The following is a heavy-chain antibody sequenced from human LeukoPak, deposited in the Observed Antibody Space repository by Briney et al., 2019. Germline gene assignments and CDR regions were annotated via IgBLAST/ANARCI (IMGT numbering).Heavy chain of an antibody. J-gene: IGHJ4*02. CDR1: VYTFTGYY. CDR2: INPNSGGT. D-gene: IGHD3-9*01. Sequence: ASVKVSCKASVYTFTGYYMHWVRQAPGQGLEWMGWINPNSGGTNYAQKFQGRVTMTRDTSISTAYMELSRLRSDDTAVYYCARDSGYDILTGYYKGDFDYWGQGTLVTVSS. CDR3: ARDSGYDILTGYYKGDFDY. V-gene: IGHV1-2*02.